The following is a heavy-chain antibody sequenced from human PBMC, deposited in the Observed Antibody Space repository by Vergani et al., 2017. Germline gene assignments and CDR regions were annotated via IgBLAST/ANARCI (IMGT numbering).Heavy chain of an antibody. V-gene: IGHV3-9*01. Sequence: EVQLVESGGGLVQPGRSLRLSCAASGFTFDDYAMHWVRQAPGKGLEWVSGISWNSGSIGYADSVKGRFTISRDNAKNSLYLQMNSLRAEDTAVYYCASGYLGYWGQGTLVTVSS. CDR1: GFTFDDYA. J-gene: IGHJ4*02. CDR2: ISWNSGSI. D-gene: IGHD6-13*01. CDR3: ASGYLGY.